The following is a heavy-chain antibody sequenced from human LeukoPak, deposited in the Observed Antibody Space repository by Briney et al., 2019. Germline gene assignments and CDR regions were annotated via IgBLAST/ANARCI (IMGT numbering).Heavy chain of an antibody. CDR2: IYYSGST. V-gene: IGHV4-59*01. Sequence: SETLSLTCTVSGGSISSYYWSWIRQPPGKGLGWFGYIYYSGSTNYNPSLKSRVTISVDTSKSQFSLQLSSVTAADTAVYYCARGPTRYYFDYWGQGTLVTVSS. J-gene: IGHJ4*02. CDR1: GGSISSYY. CDR3: ARGPTRYYFDY.